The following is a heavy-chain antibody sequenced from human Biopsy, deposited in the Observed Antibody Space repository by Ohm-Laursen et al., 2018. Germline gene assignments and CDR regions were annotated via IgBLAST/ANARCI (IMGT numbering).Heavy chain of an antibody. Sequence: GSLRLSCSAPGFTFKNYAMNWVRQAPGKGLDWVSSIDSSAASTFYADSVKGRFTVSRDNSKNTLYLQMNSLRAEDTAVYYCARRLTTSFGMDVWGQGTTVTVSS. D-gene: IGHD4/OR15-4a*01. CDR2: IDSSAAST. CDR1: GFTFKNYA. J-gene: IGHJ6*02. V-gene: IGHV3-23*01. CDR3: ARRLTTSFGMDV.